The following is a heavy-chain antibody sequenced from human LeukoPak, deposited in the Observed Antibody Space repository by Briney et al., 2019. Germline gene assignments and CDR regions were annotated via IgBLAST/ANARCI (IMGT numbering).Heavy chain of an antibody. J-gene: IGHJ3*02. V-gene: IGHV3-23*01. CDR1: GFTFSSYA. CDR2: ISGSGDST. CDR3: ARDQAGAFDM. Sequence: PGGSLRLSCAASGFTFSSYAMSWVRQAPGKGLGWVSAISGSGDSTYYADSVKGRFTISRDNAKNSLYLEMNSLRAEDTAVYYCARDQAGAFDMWGQGTMVTVSS. D-gene: IGHD3-10*01.